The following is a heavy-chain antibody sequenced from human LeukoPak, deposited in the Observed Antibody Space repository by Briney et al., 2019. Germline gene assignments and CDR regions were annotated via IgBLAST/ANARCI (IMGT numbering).Heavy chain of an antibody. CDR3: ARSPYDFWSGYYNFDY. J-gene: IGHJ4*02. V-gene: IGHV3-49*04. CDR2: IRSKAYGGTT. D-gene: IGHD3-3*01. CDR1: GFTFGDYA. Sequence: GGSLRLSCTASGFTFGDYAMSWVRQAPGKGLEWVGFIRSKAYGGTTEYAASVKGRFTISRDDSKSIAYLQMNSLKTEDTAVYYCARSPYDFWSGYYNFDYWGQGTLVTVSS.